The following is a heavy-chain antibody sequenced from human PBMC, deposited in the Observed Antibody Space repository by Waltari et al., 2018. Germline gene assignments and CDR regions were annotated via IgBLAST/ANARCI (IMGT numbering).Heavy chain of an antibody. CDR2: DNTNTGKP. CDR1: GYTFTSYA. D-gene: IGHD3-10*01. CDR3: AREDYSASGAYFQELDY. J-gene: IGHJ4*02. Sequence: QVQLVQSGSELNKPGASVKVSCKSSGYTFTSYAVNWVRQAPGQGLEWLGWDNTNTGKPTSAQGFTGRFVFSLDTSVSTAYLQINRLRTEDTAVYYCAREDYSASGAYFQELDYWGQGTLVTVSS. V-gene: IGHV7-4-1*02.